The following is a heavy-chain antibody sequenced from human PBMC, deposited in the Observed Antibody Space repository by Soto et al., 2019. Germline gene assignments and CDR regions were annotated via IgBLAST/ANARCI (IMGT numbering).Heavy chain of an antibody. D-gene: IGHD2-8*01. CDR2: ISWNSGSI. Sequence: GGSLRLSCAASGFTFDDYAMHWVRQAPGKGLEWVSGISWNSGSIGYADSVKGRFTISRDNAKNSLYLQMNSLRAEDTALYYCAKVSGGGLMVYAMGYFDYWGQGTLVTVSS. V-gene: IGHV3-9*01. J-gene: IGHJ4*02. CDR3: AKVSGGGLMVYAMGYFDY. CDR1: GFTFDDYA.